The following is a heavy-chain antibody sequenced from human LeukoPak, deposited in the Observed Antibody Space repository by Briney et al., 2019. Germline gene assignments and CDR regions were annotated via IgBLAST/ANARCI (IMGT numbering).Heavy chain of an antibody. CDR1: GFTFSSYW. V-gene: IGHV3-74*01. CDR3: ARVPDSGSAIDY. CDR2: INSDGSST. Sequence: TGGSLRLSCAASGFTFSSYWMHWVRQAPGKGLVWVSRINSDGSSTSYADSVKGRFTISRDNAKNTLYLQMNSLRAEDTAVYYCARVPDSGSAIDYWGQGTLVTVSS. D-gene: IGHD1-26*01. J-gene: IGHJ4*02.